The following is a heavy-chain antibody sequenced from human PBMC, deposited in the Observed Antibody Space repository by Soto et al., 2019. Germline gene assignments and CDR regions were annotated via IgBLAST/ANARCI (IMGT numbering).Heavy chain of an antibody. CDR2: IKQDGSEK. Sequence: GWSLRLSCAASGFTFSSYWMSWVRQAPGKGLEWVANIKQDGSEKYYVDSVKGRFTISRDNAKNSLYLQMNSMRAEDTAVYYCASAREGFDPWGQGTLVTVSS. J-gene: IGHJ5*02. V-gene: IGHV3-7*01. CDR3: ASAREGFDP. CDR1: GFTFSSYW.